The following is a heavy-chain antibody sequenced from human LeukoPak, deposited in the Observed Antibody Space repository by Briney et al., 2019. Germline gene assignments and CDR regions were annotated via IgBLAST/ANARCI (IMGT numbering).Heavy chain of an antibody. V-gene: IGHV1-8*02. CDR3: ARGEHDYGDYVAANWFDP. CDR1: GGTFSSYD. J-gene: IGHJ5*02. D-gene: IGHD4-17*01. CDR2: MNPNSGNT. Sequence: ASVKVSCKASGGTFSSYDINWVRQATGQGLEWMGWMNPNSGNTGYAQKFQGRVTMTRNTSISTAYMELSSLRSEDTAVYYCARGEHDYGDYVAANWFDPWGQGTLVTVSS.